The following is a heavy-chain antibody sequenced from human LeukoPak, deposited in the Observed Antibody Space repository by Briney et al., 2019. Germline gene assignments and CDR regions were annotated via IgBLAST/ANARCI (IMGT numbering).Heavy chain of an antibody. D-gene: IGHD3-22*01. V-gene: IGHV3-43D*03. J-gene: IGHJ2*01. CDR3: AKDMRSSGYFWYFDL. CDR2: ISWDGGST. Sequence: GGSLRLSCAASGFTFDDYAMHWVRQAPGKGLEWVSLISWDGGSTYYANSVKGRFTISRDNSKNSLYLQMNSLRAEDTALYYCAKDMRSSGYFWYFDLWGRGTLVTVSS. CDR1: GFTFDDYA.